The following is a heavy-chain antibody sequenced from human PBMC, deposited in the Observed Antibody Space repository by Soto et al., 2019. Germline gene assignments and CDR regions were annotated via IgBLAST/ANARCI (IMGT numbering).Heavy chain of an antibody. Sequence: QVQLVQSGAEVKKPGASVKVSCKASGYTFTSYGISWVRQAPGQGIEWMGWISAYNGNTNYAQKLQGRVTMTTDTSTSTAYMELMSLRSDDTAVYYCARDAEGDSPWCYFDLWGRGTLVTVSS. CDR2: ISAYNGNT. D-gene: IGHD2-21*02. CDR3: ARDAEGDSPWCYFDL. CDR1: GYTFTSYG. V-gene: IGHV1-18*01. J-gene: IGHJ2*01.